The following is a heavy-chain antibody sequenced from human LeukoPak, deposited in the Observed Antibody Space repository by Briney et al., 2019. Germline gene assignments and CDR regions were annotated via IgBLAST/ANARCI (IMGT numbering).Heavy chain of an antibody. CDR1: GFTFDDYA. V-gene: IGHV3-9*01. CDR3: ANGYNWNLDDAFDI. Sequence: GRSLRLSCAASGFTFDDYAMHWVRQAPGKGLEWVSGISWNSGSIGYADSVKGRFTISRDNAKNSLYLQMNSLRAEDTALYYCANGYNWNLDDAFDIWGQGTMVTVSS. J-gene: IGHJ3*02. D-gene: IGHD1-20*01. CDR2: ISWNSGSI.